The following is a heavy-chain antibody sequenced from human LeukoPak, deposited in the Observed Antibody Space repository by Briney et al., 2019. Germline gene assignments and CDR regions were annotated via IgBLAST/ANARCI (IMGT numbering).Heavy chain of an antibody. CDR2: IYYSGST. CDR1: GASISGYY. V-gene: IGHV4-59*12. J-gene: IGHJ4*02. Sequence: PSETLSLTCSVSGASISGYYWSWIRQPPGKGLEWFGHIYYSGSTTYNPSLKSRVTMSVDTSKNQFSLKLSSVTAADTAVYYCARLEVGATAFFDYWGQGTLVTVSS. D-gene: IGHD1-26*01. CDR3: ARLEVGATAFFDY.